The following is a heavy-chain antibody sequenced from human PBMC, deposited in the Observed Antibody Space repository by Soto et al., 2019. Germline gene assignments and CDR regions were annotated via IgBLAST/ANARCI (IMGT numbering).Heavy chain of an antibody. CDR2: ISSSSSTI. CDR1: GFNFSSYS. V-gene: IGHV3-48*01. CDR3: ATGRRYSPIPLRYYYYGMDV. D-gene: IGHD2-21*01. J-gene: IGHJ6*02. Sequence: EVQLVESGGGLVQPGGSLRLSCAASGFNFSSYSMNWVRQAPGKGLEWVSYISSSSSTIYYADSVKGRFTISRDNAKNSLYLQMNSLRAEDTAVYYCATGRRYSPIPLRYYYYGMDVWGQGTTVTVSS.